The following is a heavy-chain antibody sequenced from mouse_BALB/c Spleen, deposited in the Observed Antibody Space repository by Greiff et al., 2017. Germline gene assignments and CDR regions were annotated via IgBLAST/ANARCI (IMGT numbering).Heavy chain of an antibody. J-gene: IGHJ3*01. D-gene: IGHD2-14*01. CDR2: ISDGGSYT. Sequence: EVQVVESGGGLVKPGGSLKLSCAASGFTFSDYYMYWVRQTPEKRLEWVATISDGGSYTYYPDSVKGRFTISRDNAKNNLYLQMSSLKSEDTAMYDCARDGGYRDDEGPWFAYWGQGTLVTVSA. CDR3: ARDGGYRDDEGPWFAY. CDR1: GFTFSDYY. V-gene: IGHV5-4*02.